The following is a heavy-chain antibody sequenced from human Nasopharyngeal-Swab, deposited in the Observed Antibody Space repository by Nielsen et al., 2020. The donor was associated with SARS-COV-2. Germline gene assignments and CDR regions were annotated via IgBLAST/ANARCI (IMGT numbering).Heavy chain of an antibody. CDR2: INHSGST. CDR3: ARGTYDYGDYYYYYGMDV. Sequence: SETLSLTCAVYGGSFSGYYWSWIRQPPGKGLEWIGEINHSGSTNYNPSLKSRVTISVDTSKNQFSLKLSSVTAADTAVYYCARGTYDYGDYYYYYGMDVWGQGTTVTVSS. V-gene: IGHV4-34*01. CDR1: GGSFSGYY. D-gene: IGHD4-17*01. J-gene: IGHJ6*02.